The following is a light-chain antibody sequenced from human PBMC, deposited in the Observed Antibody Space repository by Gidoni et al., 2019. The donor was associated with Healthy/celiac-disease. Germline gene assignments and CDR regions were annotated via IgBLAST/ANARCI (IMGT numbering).Light chain of an antibody. CDR1: QSISSY. CDR2: AAS. CDR3: QQSYSTRIT. J-gene: IGKJ5*01. Sequence: HIPQSPSSLSASVGDRVTITCRESQSISSYLNWYQQKPGKAPKLLIYAASSLQSGVPSRFSGSGSGTDFTLTISSLQPEDFATYYCQQSYSTRITFGQGTRLEIK. V-gene: IGKV1-39*01.